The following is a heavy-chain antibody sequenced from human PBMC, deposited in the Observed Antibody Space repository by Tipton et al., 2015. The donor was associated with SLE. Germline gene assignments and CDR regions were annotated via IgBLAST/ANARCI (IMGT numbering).Heavy chain of an antibody. CDR3: ARLLVAAGSTWFDP. CDR2: VYYSGST. Sequence: TLSLTCTVSGGSISSDYWSWIRQPPGKGLEWIGYVYYSGSTNYNPSLKSRVTISVETSKSQFSLKLNSVDAADTAVYYCARLLVAAGSTWFDPWGQGPLVTVSS. D-gene: IGHD6-13*01. J-gene: IGHJ5*02. CDR1: GGSISSDY. V-gene: IGHV4-59*08.